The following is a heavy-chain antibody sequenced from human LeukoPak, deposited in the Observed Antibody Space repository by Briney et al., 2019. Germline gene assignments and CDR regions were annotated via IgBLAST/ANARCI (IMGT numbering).Heavy chain of an antibody. CDR3: ARTSSSGWYYFDY. D-gene: IGHD6-19*01. J-gene: IGHJ4*02. CDR1: GGSISSGGYY. CDR2: IYYSGST. V-gene: IGHV4-31*03. Sequence: PSQTLSLTCTVSGGSISSGGYYWSWIRQHPGKGLEWIGYIYYSGSTYYNPSLKSRVTISVDRSKNQFSLKLSSVTAADTAVYYCARTSSSGWYYFDYWGQGTLVTVSS.